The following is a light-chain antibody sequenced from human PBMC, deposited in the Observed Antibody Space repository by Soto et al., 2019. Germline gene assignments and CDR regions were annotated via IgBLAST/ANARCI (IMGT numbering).Light chain of an antibody. CDR3: ETWDSNTRV. Sequence: QPVLTKSSSASASLGSSVKLTCTLSSGHSSYIIAWHQQQPGKAPRYLMKLEGSGSYNKGSGVPDRFAGSSSGADRYLTISNLQFEDEADYYCETWDSNTRVFGGGTKLTVL. CDR2: LEGSGSY. CDR1: SGHSSYI. V-gene: IGLV4-60*02. J-gene: IGLJ3*02.